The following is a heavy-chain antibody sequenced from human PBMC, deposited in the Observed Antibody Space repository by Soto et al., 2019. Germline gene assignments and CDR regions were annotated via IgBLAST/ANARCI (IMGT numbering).Heavy chain of an antibody. J-gene: IGHJ4*02. CDR2: IYYSGST. D-gene: IGHD2-2*01. V-gene: IGHV4-59*01. Sequence: QVQLQESGPGLVKPSETLSLTCTVSGGSISSYYWSWIRQPPGKGLEWIGYIYYSGSTNYNPSLKSRVTISVDTSKNQFSLKLSSVTAADTAVYYCARVTTEGQLPYYFDYWGQGTLVTVSS. CDR3: ARVTTEGQLPYYFDY. CDR1: GGSISSYY.